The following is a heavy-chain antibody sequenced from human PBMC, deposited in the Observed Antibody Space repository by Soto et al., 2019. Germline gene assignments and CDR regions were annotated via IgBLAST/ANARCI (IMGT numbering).Heavy chain of an antibody. CDR3: ARGIKYGAYSRWFDP. CDR2: MNPSSGNT. J-gene: IGHJ5*02. Sequence: ASVKVSCKASGYTFTSYDINWVRQATGQGLEYLGWMNPSSGNTGYVQKFQGRVTMTRDTSISTAYMELSSLRSEDSAVYFCARGIKYGAYSRWFDPWG. V-gene: IGHV1-8*01. CDR1: GYTFTSYD. D-gene: IGHD4-17*01.